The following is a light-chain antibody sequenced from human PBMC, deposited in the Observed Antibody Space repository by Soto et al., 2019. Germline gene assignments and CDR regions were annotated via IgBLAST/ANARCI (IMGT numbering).Light chain of an antibody. CDR1: NSNIGTNT. J-gene: IGLJ2*01. CDR2: SDN. V-gene: IGLV1-44*01. Sequence: QSVLTQPPSTSGTPGQRVTMSCSGSNSNIGTNTVYWYQQLPGTAPKLLIQSDNRRPSGVPDRFSASKSGTSASLAISGLQSEDEADYYWAAGDDSRIVVLFGGGTKLTVL. CDR3: AAGDDSRIVVL.